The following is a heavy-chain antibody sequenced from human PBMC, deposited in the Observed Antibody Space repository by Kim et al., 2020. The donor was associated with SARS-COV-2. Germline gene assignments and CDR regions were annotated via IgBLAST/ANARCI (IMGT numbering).Heavy chain of an antibody. Sequence: ASVKVSCKASGYTFTSYAMNWVRQAPGQGLEWMGWINTNTGNPTYAQGFTGRFVFSLDTSVSTAYLQISSLKAEDTAVYYCARDLAVAGTSEGGWFDPWGQGTLVTVSS. D-gene: IGHD6-19*01. CDR2: INTNTGNP. J-gene: IGHJ5*02. CDR3: ARDLAVAGTSEGGWFDP. CDR1: GYTFTSYA. V-gene: IGHV7-4-1*02.